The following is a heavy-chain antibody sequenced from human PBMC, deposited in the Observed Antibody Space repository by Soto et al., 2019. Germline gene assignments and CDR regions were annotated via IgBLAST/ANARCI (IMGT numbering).Heavy chain of an antibody. V-gene: IGHV3-7*03. CDR2: IKQDGSEK. J-gene: IGHJ4*02. CDR1: GFTFSSYW. CDR3: ARSYSGYDFDY. D-gene: IGHD5-12*01. Sequence: GESLKISCAASGFTFSSYWMSWVRQAPGKGLEWVANIKQDGSEKYYVDSVKGRFTISRDNAKNSLYLQMNSLRAEDTAVYYCARSYSGYDFDYWGQGTLVTVSS.